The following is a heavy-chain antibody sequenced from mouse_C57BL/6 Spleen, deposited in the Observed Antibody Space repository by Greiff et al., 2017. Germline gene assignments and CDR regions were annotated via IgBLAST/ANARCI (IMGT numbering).Heavy chain of an antibody. CDR2: IDPSDSYT. CDR1: GYTFTSYW. J-gene: IGHJ2*01. D-gene: IGHD1-1*01. CDR3: ARPTYYYGSSHFDY. Sequence: VQLQQPGAELVKPGASVKLSCKASGYTFTSYWMQWVQQRPGQGLEWIGEIDPSDSYTNYNEKFKGKATLTVDTSSSTAYMQLSSLTSEDSAVYYCARPTYYYGSSHFDYWGQGTTLTVSS. V-gene: IGHV1-50*01.